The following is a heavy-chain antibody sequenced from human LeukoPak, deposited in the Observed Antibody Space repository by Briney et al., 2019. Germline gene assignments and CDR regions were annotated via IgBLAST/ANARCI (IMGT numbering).Heavy chain of an antibody. D-gene: IGHD6-19*01. CDR2: INAGNGDT. J-gene: IGHJ3*02. CDR3: ARDRVFSSAWYGAFDI. CDR1: GYTFTSYA. Sequence: ASVKVSCKASGYTFTSYAMHWVRQAPGHRLEWMGWINAGNGDTKYSQKFQGRVTITRDTSASTAYMEVSSLRSEDTAVYYCARDRVFSSAWYGAFDIWGQGTMVTVSS. V-gene: IGHV1-3*01.